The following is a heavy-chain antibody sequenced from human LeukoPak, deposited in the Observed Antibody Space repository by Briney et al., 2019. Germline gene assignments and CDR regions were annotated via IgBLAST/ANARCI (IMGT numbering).Heavy chain of an antibody. D-gene: IGHD5-12*01. CDR2: ISSTSGYI. J-gene: IGHJ3*02. V-gene: IGHV3-21*01. Sequence: GGSLRLSCAASGFTFTNYRMTWVRQAPGKGLEWVSSISSTSGYIFYADSVQGRFTISRDTAKSSLYLQMNSLRAEDTAVYYCAGERGAYADAFDIWGQGTMVTVSS. CDR1: GFTFTNYR. CDR3: AGERGAYADAFDI.